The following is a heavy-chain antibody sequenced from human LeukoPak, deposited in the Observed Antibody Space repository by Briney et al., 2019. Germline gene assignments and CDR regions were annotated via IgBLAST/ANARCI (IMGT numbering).Heavy chain of an antibody. CDR3: ARDLYRFGELAY. J-gene: IGHJ4*02. CDR1: GGSISSYH. D-gene: IGHD3-10*01. V-gene: IGHV4-59*12. CDR2: IYYSGST. Sequence: SETLSLTCTVSGGSISSYHWSWIRQPPGKGLECIGYIYYSGSTNYNPSLKSRVTISVDTSKNQFSLKLSSVTAADTAVYYCARDLYRFGELAYWGQGTLVTVSS.